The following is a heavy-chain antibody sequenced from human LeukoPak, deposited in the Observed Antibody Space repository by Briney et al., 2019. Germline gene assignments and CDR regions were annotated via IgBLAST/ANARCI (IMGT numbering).Heavy chain of an antibody. V-gene: IGHV1-69*13. CDR3: ARDGGGSVDY. CDR1: GYTLTDYY. Sequence: GASVKVSCKASGYTLTDYYMHWVRQAPGQGLEWMGGIIPMFKTPKYVQKFQDRLTITADESTSTAYMELSSLTSDDTAVYYCARDGGGSVDYWGQGTLITVSS. CDR2: IIPMFKTP. J-gene: IGHJ4*02. D-gene: IGHD3-16*01.